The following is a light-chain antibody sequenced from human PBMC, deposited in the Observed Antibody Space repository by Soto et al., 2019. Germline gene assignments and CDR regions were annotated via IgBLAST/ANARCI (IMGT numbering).Light chain of an antibody. J-gene: IGKJ1*01. CDR3: QQYERYST. Sequence: DIQMTQSPSILSASVGDRVTITCRASQSIRSWLAWYQQKPGKAPKLLIYDAYSLESGVPSRFSGRRSGTEFTLTIAGLQPEDSATYYCQQYERYSTFGQGTKVDIK. CDR1: QSIRSW. CDR2: DAY. V-gene: IGKV1-5*01.